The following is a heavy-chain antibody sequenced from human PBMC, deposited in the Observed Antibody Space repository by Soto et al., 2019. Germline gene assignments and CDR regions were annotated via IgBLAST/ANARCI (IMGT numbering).Heavy chain of an antibody. CDR2: ISGSGGST. D-gene: IGHD6-13*01. Sequence: GGSLRLSCAASGFTFSSYAMSWVRQAPGKGLEWVSAISGSGGSTYYADSVKGRFTISRDNSKNTLYLQMNSLRAEDTAVYYCAKVDGYVGAAALDYWGQGTLVTVSS. CDR3: AKVDGYVGAAALDY. V-gene: IGHV3-23*01. J-gene: IGHJ4*02. CDR1: GFTFSSYA.